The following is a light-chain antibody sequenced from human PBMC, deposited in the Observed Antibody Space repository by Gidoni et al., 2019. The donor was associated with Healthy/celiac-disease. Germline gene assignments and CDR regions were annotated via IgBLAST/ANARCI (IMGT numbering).Light chain of an antibody. V-gene: IGKV1-8*01. CDR2: AAS. CDR1: QGISSY. Sequence: AIRITQSPSSFSASPGDRVTITCRASQGISSYLAWYQQKPGKAPKLLIYAASTLQSGVPSRFSGSGSGTDFTLTISCLQSEDFATYYCQQYYSYPRAFGGGTKVEIK. J-gene: IGKJ4*01. CDR3: QQYYSYPRA.